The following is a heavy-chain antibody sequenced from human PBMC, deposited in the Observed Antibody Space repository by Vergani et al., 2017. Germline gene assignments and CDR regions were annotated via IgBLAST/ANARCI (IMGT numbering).Heavy chain of an antibody. CDR3: AVLMGGYSSSWYHIDYYYGMDV. Sequence: EVQLVESGGGLVQPGGSLRLSCAASGFTFSSYWMHWVRQAPGKGLVWVSAISGSGGSTYYADSVKGRFTISRDNSKNTLYLQMNSLRAEDTAVYYCAVLMGGYSSSWYHIDYYYGMDVWGQGTTVTVSS. CDR2: ISGSGGST. J-gene: IGHJ6*02. D-gene: IGHD6-13*01. V-gene: IGHV3-23*04. CDR1: GFTFSSYW.